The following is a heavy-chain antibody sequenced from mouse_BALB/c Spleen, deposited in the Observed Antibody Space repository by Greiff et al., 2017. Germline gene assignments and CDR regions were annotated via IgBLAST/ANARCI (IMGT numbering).Heavy chain of an antibody. V-gene: IGHV7-3*02. J-gene: IGHJ2*01. Sequence: EVQLVESGGGLVQPGGSLRLSCATSGFTFTDYYMSWVRQPPGKALEWLGFIRNKANGYTTEYSASVKGRFTISRDNSQSILYLQMNTLRAEDSATYYCARDRGNYFDYWGQGTTLTVSS. CDR1: GFTFTDYY. CDR2: IRNKANGYTT. CDR3: ARDRGNYFDY.